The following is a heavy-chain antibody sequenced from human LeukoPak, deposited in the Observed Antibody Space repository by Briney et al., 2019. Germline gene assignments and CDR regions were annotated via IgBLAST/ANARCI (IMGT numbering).Heavy chain of an antibody. CDR3: ARDVTIGAAKYFDD. D-gene: IGHD4-17*01. CDR2: ISHDGNWQ. CDR1: GSTFSNYG. V-gene: IGHV3-30*04. Sequence: PGGSLRLSCADSGSTFSNYGMHWVRQAPGKGLEWVAVISHDGNWQNYADSVKGRFTISRDDSKNTLYLQMSSLRADDTAIYYCARDVTIGAAKYFDDWGQGTLVTVSS. J-gene: IGHJ4*02.